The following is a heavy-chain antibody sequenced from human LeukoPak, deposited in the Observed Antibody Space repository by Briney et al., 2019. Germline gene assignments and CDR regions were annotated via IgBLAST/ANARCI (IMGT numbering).Heavy chain of an antibody. D-gene: IGHD3-22*01. Sequence: GASVKVSCKASGYTFTSYGISWVRQAPGQGLEWMGWISAYNGNINYAQKLQGRVTMTTDTSTSTAYMELRSLRSDDTAVYYCARRTNLLGSSSGYIPYYYYYMDVWGKGTTVTVSS. CDR3: ARRTNLLGSSSGYIPYYYYYMDV. CDR2: ISAYNGNI. CDR1: GYTFTSYG. J-gene: IGHJ6*03. V-gene: IGHV1-18*01.